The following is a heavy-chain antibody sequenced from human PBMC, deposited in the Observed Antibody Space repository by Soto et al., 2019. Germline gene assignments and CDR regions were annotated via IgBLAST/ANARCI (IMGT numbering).Heavy chain of an antibody. D-gene: IGHD6-13*01. Sequence: SETLSLTCAVYGGSFSGYYWSWIRQPPGKGLEWIGEINHSGSTNYNPSLKSRVTISVDTSKNQFSLKLSSVTAADTAVYYCARGPPHSSSWFRGYYYGMDVWGQGTTVTVSS. CDR2: INHSGST. CDR3: ARGPPHSSSWFRGYYYGMDV. CDR1: GGSFSGYY. J-gene: IGHJ6*02. V-gene: IGHV4-34*01.